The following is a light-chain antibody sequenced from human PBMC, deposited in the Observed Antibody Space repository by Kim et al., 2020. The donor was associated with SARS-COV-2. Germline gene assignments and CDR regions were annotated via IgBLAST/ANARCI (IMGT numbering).Light chain of an antibody. J-gene: IGKJ2*01. CDR2: AAS. V-gene: IGKV1-9*01. CDR1: QDIASY. CDR3: QQLNSYSYT. Sequence: SADVGDRVTITCRASQDIASYLAWYQQRPGKAPRLLIYAASTLQSGVPSRFSGSGSGTEFTLTISSLQPEDVATYYCQQLNSYSYTFGQGTKLEI.